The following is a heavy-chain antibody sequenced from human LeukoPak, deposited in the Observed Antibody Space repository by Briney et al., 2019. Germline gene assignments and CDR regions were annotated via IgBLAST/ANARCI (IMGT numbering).Heavy chain of an antibody. CDR2: IHTSGST. J-gene: IGHJ2*01. CDR3: ASTPYSGRGWHFDL. V-gene: IGHV4-61*02. CDR1: GGSISSGSYY. D-gene: IGHD6-25*01. Sequence: SETLSLTCTVSGGSISSGSYYWSWIRQPAGKGLEWIGRIHTSGSTYYNPSLESRVTMSVDTSKDQLSLKLTSITAADTAMYYCASTPYSGRGWHFDLWGRGTLVTVSS.